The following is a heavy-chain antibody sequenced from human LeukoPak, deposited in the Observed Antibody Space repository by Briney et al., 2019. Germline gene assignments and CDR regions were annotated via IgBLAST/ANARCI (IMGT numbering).Heavy chain of an antibody. CDR1: GYTFTSYD. J-gene: IGHJ5*02. V-gene: IGHV1-8*01. Sequence: ASVKVSCKASGYTFTSYDIHWVRQATGQGLEWMGWMNPNSGNTGYAQKFQGRVTMTRNTSISTAYMELSSLRSEDTAVYYCARGRMTTRNWFDPWGQGTLVTVSS. CDR3: ARGRMTTRNWFDP. CDR2: MNPNSGNT. D-gene: IGHD4-17*01.